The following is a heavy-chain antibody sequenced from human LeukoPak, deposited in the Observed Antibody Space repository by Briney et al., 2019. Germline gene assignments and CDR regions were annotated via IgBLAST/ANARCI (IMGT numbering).Heavy chain of an antibody. CDR2: IHGDGSST. CDR1: GFTFSEFW. D-gene: IGHD3-16*01. J-gene: IGHJ6*02. V-gene: IGHV3-74*01. Sequence: GGSLRLSCAASGFTFSEFWMHWVRPAPGKGLVWVSRIHGDGSSTSYADSVKGRFTISRDNAKNTLYLLMNSLRAEDTAVYYCVRDRGDGRNYYYGMDVWGQGTTVTVSS. CDR3: VRDRGDGRNYYYGMDV.